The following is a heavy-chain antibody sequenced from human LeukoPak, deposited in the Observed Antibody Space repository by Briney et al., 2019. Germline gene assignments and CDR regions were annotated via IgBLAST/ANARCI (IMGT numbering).Heavy chain of an antibody. J-gene: IGHJ4*02. V-gene: IGHV4-39*07. Sequence: SETLSLTCTVSGGFISNSSYYWGWIRQPPGKGLEWIGSIYYSGSTYYNPSLKSRVTISGDTSKKQFSLKLSSVTAADTAVYYCAREDYTYYFDYWGQGTLVTVSS. CDR1: GGFISNSSYY. CDR2: IYYSGST. CDR3: AREDYTYYFDY. D-gene: IGHD3-3*01.